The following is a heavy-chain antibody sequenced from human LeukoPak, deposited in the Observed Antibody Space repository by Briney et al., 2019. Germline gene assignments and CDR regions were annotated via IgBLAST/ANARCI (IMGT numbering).Heavy chain of an antibody. V-gene: IGHV1-18*01. CDR2: ISAYNGNT. D-gene: IGHD3-22*01. CDR3: ARDGDPKYYYDSSGYYSY. J-gene: IGHJ4*02. Sequence: GASVKVSCKASGNTFTSYGISWVRQAPGQGLEWMGWISAYNGNTNYAQKLQGRVTMTTDTSTSTAYMELRSLRSDDTAVYYCARDGDPKYYYDSSGYYSYWGQGTLVTVSS. CDR1: GNTFTSYG.